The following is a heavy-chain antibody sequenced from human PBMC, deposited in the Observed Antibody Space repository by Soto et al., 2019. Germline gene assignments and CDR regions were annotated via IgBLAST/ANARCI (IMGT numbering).Heavy chain of an antibody. V-gene: IGHV1-18*01. J-gene: IGHJ4*02. CDR1: GYTFGTYG. Sequence: QVLLVQYGGEVKKPGASVKVSCKAAGYTFGTYGISWVRQAPGHGLEGMGWISGHNGVTNNARKFQDRVTITTDTSTSTAYMELRSLRSDDTAMYYCARDRQNYGTVDYWGQGTLVTVSS. CDR3: ARDRQNYGTVDY. CDR2: ISGHNGVT. D-gene: IGHD1-7*01.